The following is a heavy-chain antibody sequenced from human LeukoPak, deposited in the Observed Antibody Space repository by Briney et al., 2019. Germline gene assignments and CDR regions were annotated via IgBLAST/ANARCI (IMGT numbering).Heavy chain of an antibody. V-gene: IGHV3-23*01. CDR2: ISSSSGST. Sequence: PGGSLRLSCAASGFTFSSYAMTWVRQAPGKGLEWVSAISSSSGSTYYADSVKGRFTISRDKSKNTLYLQMNSLRAEDTAVYFCARDHYDVLTGYTPLGYWGQGTLVTVSS. D-gene: IGHD3-9*01. J-gene: IGHJ4*02. CDR3: ARDHYDVLTGYTPLGY. CDR1: GFTFSSYA.